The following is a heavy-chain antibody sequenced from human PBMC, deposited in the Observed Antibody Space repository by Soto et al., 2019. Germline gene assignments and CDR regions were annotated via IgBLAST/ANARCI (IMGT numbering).Heavy chain of an antibody. Sequence: GGSLRLSCAASGFTFSSYAMHWVRQAPGKGLEWVAVISYDGSNKYYADSVKGRFTISRDNSKNTLYLQMNSLRAEDTAVYYCARSPVGLLHRGYYGMDVWGQGTTVTVS. V-gene: IGHV3-30-3*01. J-gene: IGHJ6*02. D-gene: IGHD3-3*01. CDR2: ISYDGSNK. CDR1: GFTFSSYA. CDR3: ARSPVGLLHRGYYGMDV.